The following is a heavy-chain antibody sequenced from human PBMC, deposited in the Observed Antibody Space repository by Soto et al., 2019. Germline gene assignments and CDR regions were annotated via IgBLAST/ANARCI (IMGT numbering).Heavy chain of an antibody. CDR1: GFTFSRYG. CDR2: IWYDGSNK. Sequence: QVQLVESGGGVVQPGRSLRLSCAASGFTFSRYGMHWVRQAPGKGLECVAIIWYDGSNKWYADSVRVRFTISRDNSKNMWYLQMDSLRAEDTAMYYCAKDVGNIGSGWGQGTLVTVSS. CDR3: AKDVGNIGSG. J-gene: IGHJ4*02. V-gene: IGHV3-33*06. D-gene: IGHD3-10*01.